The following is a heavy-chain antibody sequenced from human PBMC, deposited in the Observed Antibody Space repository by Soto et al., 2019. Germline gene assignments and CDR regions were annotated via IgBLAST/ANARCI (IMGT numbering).Heavy chain of an antibody. D-gene: IGHD5-12*01. V-gene: IGHV4-30-2*01. J-gene: IGHJ4*02. CDR3: ARGGGYDPFDY. CDR2: ISHLENT. CDR1: GASIPYGGYS. Sequence: QLQLHQSGSGLVKASQTLSLTCTFSGASIPYGGYSWSWIRQPAGKGLEWIGYISHLENTFYNPSFQSRLTLSIDRSKNQFSLKLGSMTAADTAVYYCARGGGYDPFDYWGQGTLVTVAS.